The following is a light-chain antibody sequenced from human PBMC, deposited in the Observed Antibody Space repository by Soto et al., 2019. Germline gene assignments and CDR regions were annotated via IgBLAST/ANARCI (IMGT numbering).Light chain of an antibody. Sequence: QSVLTQPASVSGSPGQSIAISCTGTSSDVGGYKYVSWYQQYPGKAPKLMIYDVGNRPSGVSDRFSGSKSGNTASLTISGLQSEDDADYYCSSYTSSSSYVFGTGTNVTV. J-gene: IGLJ1*01. CDR3: SSYTSSSSYV. CDR2: DVG. CDR1: SSDVGGYKY. V-gene: IGLV2-14*01.